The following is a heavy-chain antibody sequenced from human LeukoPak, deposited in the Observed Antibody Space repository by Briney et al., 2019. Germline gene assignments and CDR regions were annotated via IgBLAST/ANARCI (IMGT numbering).Heavy chain of an antibody. V-gene: IGHV4-39*01. CDR1: GGSISSSSYS. J-gene: IGHJ4*02. D-gene: IGHD6-13*01. CDR3: ASLIAAGYFDH. CDR2: IYHSGGT. Sequence: PSETLSLTCTVSGGSISSSSYSWGWIRQPPGKGLEWIGVIYHSGGTYYNPSLKSRLTMSVDTSKNQFSLKLSSVTATDTAVYYCASLIAAGYFDHWGQGTLVTVSS.